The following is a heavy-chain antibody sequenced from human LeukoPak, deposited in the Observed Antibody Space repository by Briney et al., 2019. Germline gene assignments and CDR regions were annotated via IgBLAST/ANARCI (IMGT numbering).Heavy chain of an antibody. V-gene: IGHV1-2*02. Sequence: ASVKVSCKASGYTFTGYYMHWVRQAPGQGLEWMGWINPNSGGTNYAQKLQGRVTMTRDTSISTAYMELSRLRSDGTAVYYCARVVAAAGEIDYWGQGTLVTVSS. CDR3: ARVVAAAGEIDY. CDR1: GYTFTGYY. J-gene: IGHJ4*02. CDR2: INPNSGGT. D-gene: IGHD6-13*01.